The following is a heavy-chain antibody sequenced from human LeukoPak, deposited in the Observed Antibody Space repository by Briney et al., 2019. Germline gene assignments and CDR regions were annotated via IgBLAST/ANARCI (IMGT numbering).Heavy chain of an antibody. CDR3: ARDNGNKYYFDY. CDR1: GFMFSDYF. D-gene: IGHD2-8*01. Sequence: GGSLRLSCAASGFMFSDYFMSWIRQAPGKELEWISYISSNSKYTKYADSVKGRFTISRDNAKKSLYLQMNSLRAEDTAVYYCARDNGNKYYFDYWGQGTLVSVCS. CDR2: ISSNSKYT. V-gene: IGHV3-11*05. J-gene: IGHJ4*02.